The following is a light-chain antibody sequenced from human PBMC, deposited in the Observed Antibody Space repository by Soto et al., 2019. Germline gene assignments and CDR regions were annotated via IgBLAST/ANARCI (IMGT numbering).Light chain of an antibody. CDR2: GNS. V-gene: IGLV1-40*01. CDR1: SSNIGAGYD. CDR3: QSYDSSLIVSV. Sequence: QSVLTQPPSVSGAPGQRVTISCTGSSSNIGAGYDVHWYQQLPGTAPKLLIYGNSNRPSGVPDRFSGSKSGTSASLAITGLQSEDEADSYCQSYDSSLIVSVFGGWTRLTFL. J-gene: IGLJ2*01.